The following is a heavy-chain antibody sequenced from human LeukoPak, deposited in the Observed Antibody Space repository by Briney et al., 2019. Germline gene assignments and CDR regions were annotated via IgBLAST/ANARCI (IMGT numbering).Heavy chain of an antibody. CDR2: INAGNGNT. CDR3: ARGPGSDYFDY. Sequence: ASVKVSRKASGYTFTSYAMHWVRQAPGQRLEWMGWINAGNGNTKYSQKFQGRVTITRDTSASTAYMELSSLISEDTAVYYCARGPGSDYFDYWGQGTLVTVSS. J-gene: IGHJ4*02. D-gene: IGHD3-10*01. V-gene: IGHV1-3*01. CDR1: GYTFTSYA.